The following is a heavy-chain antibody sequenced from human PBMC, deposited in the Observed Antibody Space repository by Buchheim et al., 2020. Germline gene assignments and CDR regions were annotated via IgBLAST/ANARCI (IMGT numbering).Heavy chain of an antibody. Sequence: QVQLVEAGGGVVQPGRSLRLSCAASGFTFSSYGMHWVRQAPGKGLEWVAVISYDGSNKYYADYVKGRFTISIDNSKNTLYLQMNSLRAEDTAVYYCAKDLPGKDTVTTWSMCYWGQGTL. CDR3: AKDLPGKDTVTTWSMCY. J-gene: IGHJ4*02. D-gene: IGHD4-17*01. CDR2: ISYDGSNK. CDR1: GFTFSSYG. V-gene: IGHV3-30*18.